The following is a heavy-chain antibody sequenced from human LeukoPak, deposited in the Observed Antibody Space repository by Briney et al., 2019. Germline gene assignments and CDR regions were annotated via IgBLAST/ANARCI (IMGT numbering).Heavy chain of an antibody. J-gene: IGHJ4*02. Sequence: PGRSLRLSCAASGFTFSSYGMHWVRQAPGKGLEWVAVISYDGSNKYYADSVKGRFTISRDNSKNTLYLQMNSLRAEDTAVYYCAKDFGCSGGSCYPGLDYWGQGTLVTVSS. D-gene: IGHD2-15*01. CDR2: ISYDGSNK. V-gene: IGHV3-30*18. CDR3: AKDFGCSGGSCYPGLDY. CDR1: GFTFSSYG.